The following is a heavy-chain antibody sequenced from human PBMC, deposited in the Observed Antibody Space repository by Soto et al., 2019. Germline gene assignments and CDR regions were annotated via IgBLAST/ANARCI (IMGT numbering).Heavy chain of an antibody. CDR3: TRVLLGGYYGSDFDF. Sequence: EVLLVGSAGGPVKPGGSLRLSCTASGFRFSSYGMNWVRQAPGKGLEWVSSISSGSSFIYYADSVKGRLTISRDNAKNSLYLQINRLRADDTAIYYCTRVLLGGYYGSDFDFWGQGTQVSVSS. CDR1: GFRFSSYG. CDR2: ISSGSSFI. V-gene: IGHV3-21*01. J-gene: IGHJ4*02. D-gene: IGHD1-26*01.